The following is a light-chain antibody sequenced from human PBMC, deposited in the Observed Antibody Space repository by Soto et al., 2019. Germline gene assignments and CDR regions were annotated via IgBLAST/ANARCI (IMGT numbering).Light chain of an antibody. V-gene: IGKV1-5*01. CDR2: DVS. Sequence: IQMTQSPSTGSASVGDRGSSTCRASQNIERWLAWYQQKPGKAPKLLLYDVSSLESGVPSRFSGSGSGTEFILTINGLQPDDFATYFCQQFKSGTWTFGQGTKVDIK. CDR1: QNIERW. CDR3: QQFKSGTWT. J-gene: IGKJ1*01.